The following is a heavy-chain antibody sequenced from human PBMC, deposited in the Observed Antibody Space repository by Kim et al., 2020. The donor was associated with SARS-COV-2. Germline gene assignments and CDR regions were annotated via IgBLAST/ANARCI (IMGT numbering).Heavy chain of an antibody. J-gene: IGHJ4*02. CDR3: ARDSVGRRGYSV. V-gene: IGHV3-53*01. Sequence: GGSLRLSCAASGFTVSSNYMSWVRQAPGKGLEWVSLIYSGGSTFYADSVKGRFTISRDNSKNTLYLQMNSLRAEDTAVYYCARDSVGRRGYSVWGQGTLVTVSS. CDR1: GFTVSSNY. D-gene: IGHD6-13*01. CDR2: IYSGGST.